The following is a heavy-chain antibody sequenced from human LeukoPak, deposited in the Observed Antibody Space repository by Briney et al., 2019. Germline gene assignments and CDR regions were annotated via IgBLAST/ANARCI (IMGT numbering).Heavy chain of an antibody. CDR2: FDPEHGEM. J-gene: IGHJ4*02. CDR3: ATGGPWDLLKY. D-gene: IGHD3-9*01. Sequence: ASVKVSCKVSGDTLTELSTHWVRQAPGKGLEWMGGFDPEHGEMIYAQKLQGRVTMTEDRSTDTAYMELSSLRSEDMAVYYCATGGPWDLLKYWGQGTLVTVSS. CDR1: GDTLTELS. V-gene: IGHV1-24*01.